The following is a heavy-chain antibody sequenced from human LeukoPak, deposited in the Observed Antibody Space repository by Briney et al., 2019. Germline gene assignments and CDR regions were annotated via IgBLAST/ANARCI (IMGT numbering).Heavy chain of an antibody. D-gene: IGHD2-15*01. CDR3: ARGYCSGGSCSNFDY. Sequence: GGSLRLSCVASGFTFRTYWMYWVRQAPGKGLVWLSRINPDGSSTTYADSVKGRFTISRDNAKNSLYLQMNSLRAEDTALYYCARGYCSGGSCSNFDYWGQGTLVTVSS. V-gene: IGHV3-74*01. J-gene: IGHJ4*02. CDR1: GFTFRTYW. CDR2: INPDGSST.